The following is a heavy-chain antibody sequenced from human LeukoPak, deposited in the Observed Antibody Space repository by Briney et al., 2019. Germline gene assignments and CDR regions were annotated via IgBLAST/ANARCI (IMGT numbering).Heavy chain of an antibody. J-gene: IGHJ4*02. CDR3: AKDKVGYGDYVDY. CDR2: ISYDGSNK. V-gene: IGHV3-30*18. Sequence: PGGSLRLSCVGSRFTFSRYWMNWVRQAPGKGLEWVAVISYDGSNKYYADSVKGRFTISRDNSKNTLYLQMNSLRAEDTAVYYCAKDKVGYGDYVDYWGQGTLVTVSS. D-gene: IGHD4-17*01. CDR1: RFTFSRYW.